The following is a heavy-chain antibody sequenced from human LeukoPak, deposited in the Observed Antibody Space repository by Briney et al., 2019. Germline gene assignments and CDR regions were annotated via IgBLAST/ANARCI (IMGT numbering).Heavy chain of an antibody. J-gene: IGHJ4*02. D-gene: IGHD3-22*01. Sequence: SETLSLTCAVYGGSFSGYYWSWIRQPPGKGLEWIGYIYYSGSTYYNPSLKSRVTISVDTPKNQFSLKLSSVTAADTAVYYCAREKKQGYYDSSGYYYGSPTDYWGQGTLVTVSS. CDR1: GGSFSGYY. V-gene: IGHV4-34*09. CDR2: IYYSGST. CDR3: AREKKQGYYDSSGYYYGSPTDY.